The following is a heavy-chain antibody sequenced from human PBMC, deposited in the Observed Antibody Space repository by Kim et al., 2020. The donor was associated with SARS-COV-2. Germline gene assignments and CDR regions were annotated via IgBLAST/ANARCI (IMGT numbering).Heavy chain of an antibody. CDR2: IYYSGST. CDR3: ARAFTDYGDYGPEFAPNFDY. Sequence: SETLSLTCTVSGGSVSSGSYYWSWIRQPPGKGLEWIGYIYYSGSTNYNPSLKSRATISVDTSKNQFSLKLSSVTAADTAVYYCARAFTDYGDYGPEFAPNFDYWGQGTLITVPS. V-gene: IGHV4-61*01. D-gene: IGHD4-17*01. J-gene: IGHJ4*02. CDR1: GGSVSSGSYY.